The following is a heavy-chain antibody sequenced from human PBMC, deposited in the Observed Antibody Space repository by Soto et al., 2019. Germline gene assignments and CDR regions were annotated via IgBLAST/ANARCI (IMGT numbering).Heavy chain of an antibody. CDR2: ISAYNGNT. Sequence: QVQLVQSGAEVKKPGASVKVSCKASGYTFTSYGISWVRQAPGQGLEWMGWISAYNGNTNYAQKLQGRVTMTTDTSTSTAYMELRNMRSDDMAVYYCAREYSSSNYYYYYMDVWGKGTTVTVSS. CDR3: AREYSSSNYYYYYMDV. V-gene: IGHV1-18*03. J-gene: IGHJ6*03. CDR1: GYTFTSYG. D-gene: IGHD6-6*01.